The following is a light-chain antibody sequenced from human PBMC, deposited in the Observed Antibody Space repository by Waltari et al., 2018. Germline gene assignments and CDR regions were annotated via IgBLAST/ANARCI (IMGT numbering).Light chain of an antibody. V-gene: IGLV2-23*01. CDR2: DDN. CDR3: CSYAGSYTWV. CDR1: SIDVGYCNF. J-gene: IGLJ3*02. Sequence: QSALTQPASVSGSPGQSITISCTGTSIDVGYCNFVPWYQQYPGKAPKVMIYDDNRRPSGVSDRFSGSKSGNTASLTISGVQAEDEADYYCCSYAGSYTWVFGGGTKLTVL.